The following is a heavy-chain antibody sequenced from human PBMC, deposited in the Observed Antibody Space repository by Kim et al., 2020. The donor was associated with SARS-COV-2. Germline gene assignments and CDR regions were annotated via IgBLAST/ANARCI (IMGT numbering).Heavy chain of an antibody. CDR3: ARHAGIAVAFSY. CDR2: IYYSGST. Sequence: SETLSLTCTVSGGSISSSSYYWGWIRQPPGKGLEWIGSIYYSGSTYYNPSLKSRVTISVDTSKNQFSLKLSSVTAADTAVYYCARHAGIAVAFSYWGQGTLVTVSS. J-gene: IGHJ4*02. V-gene: IGHV4-39*01. D-gene: IGHD6-19*01. CDR1: GGSISSSSYY.